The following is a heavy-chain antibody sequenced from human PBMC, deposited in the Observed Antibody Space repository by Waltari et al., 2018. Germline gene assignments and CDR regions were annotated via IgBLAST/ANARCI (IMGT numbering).Heavy chain of an antibody. D-gene: IGHD3-16*02. CDR1: VFTFSSYN. V-gene: IGHV3-13*01. J-gene: IGHJ4*02. CDR2: IGTAGDT. Sequence: ELQLVESGGGLVQPGVSLRLSCAASVFTFSSYNMHWVRQATGKGLEWVSAIGTAGDTYYPGSVKGRFTISRENAKNSLYLQMNSLRAGDTAVYYCARSKMGRLGELSIDYWGQGTLVTVSS. CDR3: ARSKMGRLGELSIDY.